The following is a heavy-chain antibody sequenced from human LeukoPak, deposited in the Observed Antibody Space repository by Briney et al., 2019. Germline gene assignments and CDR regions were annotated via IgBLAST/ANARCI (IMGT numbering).Heavy chain of an antibody. V-gene: IGHV3-11*06. Sequence: GGSLTLSCAASGFSFSDYYMSWIRQAPGKGRGLVSYISRSFTYTNYADSVKGRFTISRDNAKNSLYLQMSSLRAEDTAVYYCARDDGPMGATIDYWGQGTLVTVSS. CDR1: GFSFSDYY. CDR3: ARDDGPMGATIDY. J-gene: IGHJ4*02. D-gene: IGHD1-26*01. CDR2: ISRSFTYT.